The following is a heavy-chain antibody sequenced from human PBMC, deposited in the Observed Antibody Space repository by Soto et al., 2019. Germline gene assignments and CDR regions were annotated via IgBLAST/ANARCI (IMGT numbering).Heavy chain of an antibody. CDR2: INAGNDNT. J-gene: IGHJ4*02. Sequence: ASVKVSCKASGYTFTSYAMHWVRQAPGQRLEWMGWINAGNDNTKYSQKFQGRVTITRDTSASTAYMELNSLRAEDTAVYYCARPTYYYDSSGPPAYWGQGTLVTVSS. V-gene: IGHV1-3*01. CDR1: GYTFTSYA. D-gene: IGHD3-22*01. CDR3: ARPTYYYDSSGPPAY.